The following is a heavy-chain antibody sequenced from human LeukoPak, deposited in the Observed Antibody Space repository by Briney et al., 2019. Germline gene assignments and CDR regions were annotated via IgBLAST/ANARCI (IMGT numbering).Heavy chain of an antibody. J-gene: IGHJ4*02. D-gene: IGHD3-22*01. CDR3: AHSLYDSSGYYYFDY. Sequence: SGPTLVNLTQTLXLTCTFSGFSLSTSGVAVGWIRQPPGKALEWLALNYWNDDKRYSPSLKSRLTITKDTSKYRVVLTMTNMDPVDTATYYCAHSLYDSSGYYYFDYWGQGTLVTVSS. V-gene: IGHV2-5*01. CDR2: NYWNDDK. CDR1: GFSLSTSGVA.